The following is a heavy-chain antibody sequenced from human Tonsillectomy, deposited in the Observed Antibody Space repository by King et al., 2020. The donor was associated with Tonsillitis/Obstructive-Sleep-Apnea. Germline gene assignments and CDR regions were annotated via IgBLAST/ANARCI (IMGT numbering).Heavy chain of an antibody. CDR2: ISGSGGST. D-gene: IGHD2-2*01. CDR3: AKLVYYCTTTSCRDWFVP. J-gene: IGHJ5*02. Sequence: VQLVESGGGLVQPGGSLRLSCAASGFTFSSYAMSWVRQAPGKGLEWVSAISGSGGSTYYADSVKGRFTISRDNSKNTLYLQMNSLRAEDTAVYYCAKLVYYCTTTSCRDWFVPWGQGTLVSVSS. CDR1: GFTFSSYA. V-gene: IGHV3-23*04.